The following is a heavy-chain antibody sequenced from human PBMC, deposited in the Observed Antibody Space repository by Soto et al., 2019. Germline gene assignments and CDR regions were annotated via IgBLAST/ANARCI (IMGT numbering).Heavy chain of an antibody. V-gene: IGHV4-34*01. J-gene: IGHJ6*02. CDR3: ARGDSNTGWYYYYYGMDV. CDR2: INHSGST. CDR1: GGSFSGYY. Sequence: QVQLQQWGAGLLKPSETLSLTCAVYGGSFSGYYWSWIRQPPGKGLEWIGEINHSGSTNYNPSLKRRVTMLVDASKNHFSLTLSFVTAADTAVYYCARGDSNTGWYYYYYGMDVWGQGTTVTVSS. D-gene: IGHD3-22*01.